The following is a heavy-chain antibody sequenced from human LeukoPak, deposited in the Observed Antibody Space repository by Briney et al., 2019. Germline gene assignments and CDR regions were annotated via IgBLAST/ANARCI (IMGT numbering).Heavy chain of an antibody. CDR1: GGSISSGGYY. Sequence: PSQTLSLTCTVSGGSISSGGYYWSWIRQHPGKGREWIGYIYYSGSTYYNPSLKSRVTISVATSKNQFSLKLSSVTAADTAVYYCARLSSGYYYLFDYWGQGTLVTVSS. CDR3: ARLSSGYYYLFDY. CDR2: IYYSGST. J-gene: IGHJ4*02. V-gene: IGHV4-31*03. D-gene: IGHD3-22*01.